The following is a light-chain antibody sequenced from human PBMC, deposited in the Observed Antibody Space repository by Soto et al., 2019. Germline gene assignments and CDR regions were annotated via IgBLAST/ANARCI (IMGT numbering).Light chain of an antibody. J-gene: IGKJ1*01. V-gene: IGKV4-1*01. Sequence: DIVMTQSPDSLSVSLGERATINCKSSQSLLFLSNNKNSLAWYQQKPGQPPKLLLYWTSTRESGVPDRFSGSGSGTDFTLTIRSLQAEDVAVYYCQQYYSTPWTFGQGTKVEIK. CDR3: QQYYSTPWT. CDR2: WTS. CDR1: QSLLFLSNNKNS.